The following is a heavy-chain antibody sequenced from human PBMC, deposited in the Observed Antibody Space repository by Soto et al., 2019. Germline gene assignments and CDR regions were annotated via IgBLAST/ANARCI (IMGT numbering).Heavy chain of an antibody. CDR3: ARAWSWVAARFPGDY. Sequence: QVPLVESGGGVVQPGRSLRLSCAASGFTFSSYAMHWVRQAPGKGLEWVAVISYDGSNKYYADSVKGRFTISRDNSKNTLYLQMNSLRAEDTAVYYCARAWSWVAARFPGDYWGQGTLVTVSS. D-gene: IGHD6-6*01. CDR2: ISYDGSNK. V-gene: IGHV3-30-3*01. J-gene: IGHJ4*02. CDR1: GFTFSSYA.